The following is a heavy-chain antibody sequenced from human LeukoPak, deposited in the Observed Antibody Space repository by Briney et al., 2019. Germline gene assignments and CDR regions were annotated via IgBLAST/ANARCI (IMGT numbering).Heavy chain of an antibody. CDR2: ISYDGSNK. J-gene: IGHJ4*02. V-gene: IGHV3-30*18. Sequence: PGRSLRLSCAASGFTFSSYGMHWVRQAPGKGLEWVAVISYDGSNKYYADSVKGRFTISRDNSKNTLYLQMNSLRAEDTAVYYCAKDQDIVVVPAAKGGQGTLVTVSS. CDR1: GFTFSSYG. D-gene: IGHD2-2*01. CDR3: AKDQDIVVVPAAK.